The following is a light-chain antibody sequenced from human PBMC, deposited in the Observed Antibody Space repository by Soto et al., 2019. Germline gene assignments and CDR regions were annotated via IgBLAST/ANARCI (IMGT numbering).Light chain of an antibody. CDR3: QQRYSTPLA. CDR1: QSISSY. CDR2: AAS. J-gene: IGKJ1*01. Sequence: DIQMTQSPSSLSASVGDRVTITCRASQSISSYLNWYQQKPGKAPKLLIYAASSFQSGVPSRFSGSGSGTDFTLTISSPQPEDFATCYCQQRYSTPLAFGQGNKVEIK. V-gene: IGKV1-39*01.